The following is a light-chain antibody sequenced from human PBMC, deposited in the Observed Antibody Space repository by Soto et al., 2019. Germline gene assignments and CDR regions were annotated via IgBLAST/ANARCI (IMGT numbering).Light chain of an antibody. Sequence: QSVLTQPPSASGTPGQRVTISCSGSSSNIATKSVNWYQQLPGTAPKLLIYSNSQRSSGVPDRFSGSKSGISASLAIRGLQSEDEADYYCAAWDDSLNARYVFGTGTKLTVL. CDR1: SSNIATKS. CDR3: AAWDDSLNARYV. V-gene: IGLV1-44*01. CDR2: SNS. J-gene: IGLJ1*01.